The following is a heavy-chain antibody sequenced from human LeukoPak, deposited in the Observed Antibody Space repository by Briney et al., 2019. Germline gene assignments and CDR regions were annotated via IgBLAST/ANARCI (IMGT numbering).Heavy chain of an antibody. Sequence: SQTLSLTCTVSGGSITSGYYWGWIRQPPGKGLEWIGYIYQSGSTYYNPSLKSRVTISVDTSKNQFSLKLSSVTAADTAVYYCANAEPRGMFWYPNWGQGTLVTVSS. V-gene: IGHV4-30-2*01. D-gene: IGHD6-13*01. J-gene: IGHJ4*02. CDR3: ANAEPRGMFWYPN. CDR1: GGSITSGYY. CDR2: IYQSGST.